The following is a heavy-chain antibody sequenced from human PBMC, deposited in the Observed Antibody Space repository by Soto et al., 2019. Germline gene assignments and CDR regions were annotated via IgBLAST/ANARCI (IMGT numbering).Heavy chain of an antibody. J-gene: IGHJ3*02. V-gene: IGHV1-3*05. CDR1: GYTFTSYA. Sequence: QVQLVQSGAEEKKPGASVKVSCKASGYTFTSYAMHWVRQAPGQRLEWMGWINAGNGNTKYSQKFQGRVTITRDTSASTAYMELSSLRSEDTAVYYCARGDYGSGSSPPGAFDIWGQGTMVTVSS. CDR2: INAGNGNT. CDR3: ARGDYGSGSSPPGAFDI. D-gene: IGHD3-10*01.